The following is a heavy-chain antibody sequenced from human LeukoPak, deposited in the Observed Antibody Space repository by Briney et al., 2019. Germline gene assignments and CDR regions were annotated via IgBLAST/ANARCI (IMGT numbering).Heavy chain of an antibody. D-gene: IGHD5-18*01. Sequence: GGSLRLSCAASGFTFSSYAMTWVRQAPGKGLEWVSSFSFNGESTYYADSAKGRFTISRDNSKNTLYLQMNSLRAEDTAVYYCAKGGYSNGRYYYYYKDVWGEGTTVTVSS. CDR3: AKGGYSNGRYYYYYKDV. J-gene: IGHJ6*03. CDR2: FSFNGEST. CDR1: GFTFSSYA. V-gene: IGHV3-23*01.